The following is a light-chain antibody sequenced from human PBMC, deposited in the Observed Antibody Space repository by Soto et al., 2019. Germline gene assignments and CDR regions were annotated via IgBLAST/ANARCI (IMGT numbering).Light chain of an antibody. Sequence: QSVLTQPASVSGSPGQSITISCTGTSSDVGSYNLVSWYQQHPGKAPKLMIYEGSKGPSGVPNRFSGSKSGNTASLTISGLQPDYDADYYCCSHAGSSVFCRGTKLTVL. CDR3: CSHAGSSV. CDR1: SSDVGSYNL. J-gene: IGLJ3*02. V-gene: IGLV2-23*01. CDR2: EGS.